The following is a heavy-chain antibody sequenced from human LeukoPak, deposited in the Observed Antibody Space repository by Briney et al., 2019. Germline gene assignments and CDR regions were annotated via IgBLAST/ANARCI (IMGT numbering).Heavy chain of an antibody. CDR2: ISSSSSYI. CDR1: GFTFSSYS. J-gene: IGHJ3*02. D-gene: IGHD2-15*01. V-gene: IGHV3-21*01. Sequence: GGSLRLSCAASGFTFSSYSMNWVRQAPGKGLEWVSSISSSSSYIYYADSVKGRFTISRDNAKNTLYLQMNSLRAEDTAVYHCARSKRWYSTDAFDIWGQGTMVTVSS. CDR3: ARSKRWYSTDAFDI.